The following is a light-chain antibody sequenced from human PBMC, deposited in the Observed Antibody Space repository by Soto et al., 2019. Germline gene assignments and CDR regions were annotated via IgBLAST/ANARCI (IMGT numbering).Light chain of an antibody. CDR3: GTWDSRLSVVV. J-gene: IGLJ2*01. Sequence: QSVLTQPPSVSSAPGQKVTISCSGSSFNIGSNHVSWYQHLPGTAPKFLIYDNDKRPSGIPDRFSGSKSGTSATLGITGLQTGDEADYYCGTWDSRLSVVVFGGGTKVTVL. CDR1: SFNIGSNH. V-gene: IGLV1-51*01. CDR2: DND.